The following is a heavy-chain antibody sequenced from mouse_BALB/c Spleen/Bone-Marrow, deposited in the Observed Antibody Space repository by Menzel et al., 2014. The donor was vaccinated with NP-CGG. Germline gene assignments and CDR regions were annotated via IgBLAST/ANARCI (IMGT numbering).Heavy chain of an antibody. V-gene: IGHV2-9*02. Sequence: QVHVKQSGPGLVAPSQSLSITCTVSGFSLTSYGVHWVRQPPGKGLEWLGVIWAGGSTNYNSALMSRLSISKDNSKSQVFLKMNSLQTDDTAMYYCARADWIYWYFDVWGAGTTVTVSS. D-gene: IGHD4-1*01. CDR1: GFSLTSYG. CDR2: IWAGGST. CDR3: ARADWIYWYFDV. J-gene: IGHJ1*01.